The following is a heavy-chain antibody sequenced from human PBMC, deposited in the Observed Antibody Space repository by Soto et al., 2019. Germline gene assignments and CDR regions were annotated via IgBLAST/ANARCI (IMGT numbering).Heavy chain of an antibody. CDR1: GFTFSSYA. V-gene: IGHV3-23*01. CDR2: ISGSGGST. CDR3: AKARDRYDSSGYYAFDI. D-gene: IGHD3-22*01. Sequence: GGSLRLSCAASGFTFSSYAMSWVRQAPGRGLEWVSAISGSGGSTYYADSVKGRLTISRDNSKNTLYLQMNSLRAEDTAVYYCAKARDRYDSSGYYAFDIWGQGTMVTVSS. J-gene: IGHJ3*02.